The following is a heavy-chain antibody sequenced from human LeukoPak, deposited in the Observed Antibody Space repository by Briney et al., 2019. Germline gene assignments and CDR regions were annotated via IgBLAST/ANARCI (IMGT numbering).Heavy chain of an antibody. J-gene: IGHJ5*02. D-gene: IGHD4-17*01. CDR2: IYTSGST. Sequence: PSETLSLTCTVSGGSINSYYWSWIRQPPGKGLEWIGYIYTSGSTNYNPSLKSRVTISVDTSKNQFSLKLSSVTAADTAVYYCARSHDYGDYGGYNWFDPWGQGTLVTVSS. CDR1: GGSINSYY. CDR3: ARSHDYGDYGGYNWFDP. V-gene: IGHV4-4*09.